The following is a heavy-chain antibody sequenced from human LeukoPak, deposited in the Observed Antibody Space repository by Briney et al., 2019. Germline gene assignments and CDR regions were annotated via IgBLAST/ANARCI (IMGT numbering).Heavy chain of an antibody. Sequence: GGSLRLSCAASGFTFDDYAMHWVRQAPGKGLEWVSGISWNSGSIGYADSVKGRFTVSRDNAKNTLYLQMNSLRAEDTAVYYCARVMSGYYVVLDMWGQGTMVTVSS. J-gene: IGHJ3*02. CDR2: ISWNSGSI. CDR1: GFTFDDYA. V-gene: IGHV3-9*01. D-gene: IGHD3-3*01. CDR3: ARVMSGYYVVLDM.